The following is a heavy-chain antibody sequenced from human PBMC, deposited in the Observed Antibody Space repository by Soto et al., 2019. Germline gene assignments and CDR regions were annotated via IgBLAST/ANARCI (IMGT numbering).Heavy chain of an antibody. D-gene: IGHD3-10*01. CDR3: ARAWGYYAAVSYYGRVSYGMDG. J-gene: IGHJ6*02. CDR1: GFTFSSYA. V-gene: IGHV3-30-3*01. Sequence: GGSLRLSCAASGFTFSSYALHWVRQAPGKGLEWVAVISYDGSNKYYADSVKGRFTISRDNFKNTLYLQMNSLRAEDTAVYHCARAWGYYAAVSYYGRVSYGMDGWGPGSQVTV. CDR2: ISYDGSNK.